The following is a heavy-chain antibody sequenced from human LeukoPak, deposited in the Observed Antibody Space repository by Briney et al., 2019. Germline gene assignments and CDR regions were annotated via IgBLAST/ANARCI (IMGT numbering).Heavy chain of an antibody. Sequence: ASVNVSCKASGYTFTSYDINWVRQAPGQGLEWMGWMNPNSGNTGYAQKFQGRVTMTRNTSISTAYMELSRLRSDDTAVYYCARDLLTAMVGYWGQGTLVTVSS. CDR1: GYTFTSYD. V-gene: IGHV1-8*01. CDR2: MNPNSGNT. CDR3: ARDLLTAMVGY. J-gene: IGHJ4*02. D-gene: IGHD5-18*01.